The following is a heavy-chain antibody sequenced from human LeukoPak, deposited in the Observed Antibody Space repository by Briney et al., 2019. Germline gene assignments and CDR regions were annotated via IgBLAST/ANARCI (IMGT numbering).Heavy chain of an antibody. D-gene: IGHD1-1*01. CDR2: ISWDSGII. CDR3: AKDAPNFIRPYYFDY. J-gene: IGHJ4*02. CDR1: GFIFDDYA. V-gene: IGHV3-9*01. Sequence: GGSLRLSCASSGFIFDDYAMHWVRQARGKGLDGVSGISWDSGIIAYAGSVKGLFTISRDNAKNSLYLQMNSLRAEDTALYYCAKDAPNFIRPYYFDYWGQGTLVTVSS.